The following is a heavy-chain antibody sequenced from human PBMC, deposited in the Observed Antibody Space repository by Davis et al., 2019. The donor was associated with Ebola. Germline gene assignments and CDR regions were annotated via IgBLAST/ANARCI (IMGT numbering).Heavy chain of an antibody. CDR2: IPYDGSNK. D-gene: IGHD1-14*01. CDR1: GFTFSNYA. Sequence: PGGSLRLSCAATGFTFSNYAMHWVRQAPGKGLEWVAVIPYDGSNKYYADSVKGRFTISRDNSKNTLYLQMNSLRPEDTAVYYCARHGIGAWYMDSWGQGTLVTVSS. J-gene: IGHJ4*02. CDR3: ARHGIGAWYMDS. V-gene: IGHV3-30*04.